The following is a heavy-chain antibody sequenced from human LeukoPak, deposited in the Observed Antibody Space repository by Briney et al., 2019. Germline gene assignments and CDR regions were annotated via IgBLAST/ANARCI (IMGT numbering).Heavy chain of an antibody. J-gene: IGHJ3*02. Sequence: PGGSLRLSCAASGFNFISYGMHWVRQAPGKGLEWVAVISDDGSNKYYVDSVKGRFTISRDNSKNTLYLQMNSLRAEDTAVYYCARDPVGAFDIWGQGTMVTVSS. CDR3: ARDPVGAFDI. V-gene: IGHV3-30*03. D-gene: IGHD3-10*01. CDR2: ISDDGSNK. CDR1: GFNFISYG.